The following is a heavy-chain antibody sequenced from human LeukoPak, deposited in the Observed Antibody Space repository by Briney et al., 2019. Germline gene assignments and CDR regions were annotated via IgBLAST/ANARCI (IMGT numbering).Heavy chain of an antibody. V-gene: IGHV4-39*07. D-gene: IGHD1-26*01. CDR2: VYYSGTT. CDR1: GGSISSGNYY. CDR3: ASDWSVGTTIVVDY. J-gene: IGHJ4*02. Sequence: SETLSLTCTVSGGSISSGNYYWGWIRQPPGKGLEWIGSVYYSGTTYYNPSLKSRVTISVDTSKKQFSLKLSSVTATDTAVYYCASDWSVGTTIVVDYWGQGTLVTVSS.